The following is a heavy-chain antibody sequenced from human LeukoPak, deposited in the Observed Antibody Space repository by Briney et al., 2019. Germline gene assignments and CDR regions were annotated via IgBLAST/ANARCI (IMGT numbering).Heavy chain of an antibody. CDR1: GFTFSRYW. Sequence: PRGSLRLSCAVSGFTFSRYWMSWVRQAPGKGLEWVANIKHDGSVKYYVDSVKGRFTISRDNYEKTVYLQMNSLRAEDTAVYFCAKDRGAIMGDYWGQGTLVTVSS. J-gene: IGHJ4*02. CDR3: AKDRGAIMGDY. D-gene: IGHD3-16*01. CDR2: IKHDGSVK. V-gene: IGHV3-7*05.